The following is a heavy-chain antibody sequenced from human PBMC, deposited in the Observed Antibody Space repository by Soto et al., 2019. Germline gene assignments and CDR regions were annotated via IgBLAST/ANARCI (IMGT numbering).Heavy chain of an antibody. V-gene: IGHV1-3*01. J-gene: IGHJ4*02. CDR1: GYTFTSYA. CDR2: INAGNGNT. D-gene: IGHD4-4*01. Sequence: ASVKVSCKASGYTFTSYAMHWVRQAPGQRLEWMGWINAGNGNTKYSQKFQGRVTITRDTSASTAYMELSSLRSEDTAVYHCARATVTSPFDYWGQGTLVTVSS. CDR3: ARATVTSPFDY.